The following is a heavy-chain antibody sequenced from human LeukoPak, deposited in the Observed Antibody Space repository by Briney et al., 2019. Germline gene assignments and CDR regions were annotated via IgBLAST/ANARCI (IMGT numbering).Heavy chain of an antibody. J-gene: IGHJ3*02. CDR2: ISYDGTNK. CDR1: GFTFSNYA. V-gene: IGHV3-30*04. CDR3: ARAKRNAFDI. Sequence: PGGSLRLSCAASGFTFSNYAMHWVRQAPGKGLEWVALISYDGTNKYYGDSVKGRFTISRDNSKNTVYLQMNSLRAEDTAVYYCARAKRNAFDIWGQGTMVTVSS.